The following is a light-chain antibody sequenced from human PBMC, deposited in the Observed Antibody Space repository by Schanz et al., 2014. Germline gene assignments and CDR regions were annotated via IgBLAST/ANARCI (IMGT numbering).Light chain of an antibody. CDR2: DAS. Sequence: AVQLTQSPSSLSASVGDRVTITCRASQGISTALAWFQQKPGKAPKLLIYDASSLQSGVPSRFSGSGSGTDFTLTISSLQPADFATYYCQQYNSYSWTFGQGTKVEIK. J-gene: IGKJ1*01. CDR3: QQYNSYSWT. V-gene: IGKV1-13*02. CDR1: QGISTA.